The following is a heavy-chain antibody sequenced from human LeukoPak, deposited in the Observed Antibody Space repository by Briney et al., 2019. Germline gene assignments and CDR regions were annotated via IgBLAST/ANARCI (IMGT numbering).Heavy chain of an antibody. CDR3: ARQGGYYDSSGYFPFDY. CDR2: IYYSGST. D-gene: IGHD3-22*01. CDR1: GGSISSSSYY. Sequence: PSETLSLTCTVSGGSISSSSYYWGWIRQLPGKGLEWIGSIYYSGSTYYNPSLKSRVTISVDTSKNQFSLKLSSVTAADTAVYYCARQGGYYDSSGYFPFDYWGQGTLVTVSS. J-gene: IGHJ4*02. V-gene: IGHV4-39*01.